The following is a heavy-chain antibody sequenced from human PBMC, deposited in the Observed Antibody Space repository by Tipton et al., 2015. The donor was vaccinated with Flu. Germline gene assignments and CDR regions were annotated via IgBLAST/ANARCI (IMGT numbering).Heavy chain of an antibody. D-gene: IGHD3-22*01. CDR2: MWSDGGNK. J-gene: IGHJ3*02. CDR3: ARNYDSSGYNYEVGAFDI. CDR1: GFTFDYYG. V-gene: IGHV3-33*01. Sequence: SLRLSCAASGFTFDYYGMHWVCQAPGRGLQWVAFMWSDGGNKKYADSVKGRFTISRDNSKNTLYLQMNSLRAEDTSVYYCARNYDSSGYNYEVGAFDIWGLGTTVIVSP.